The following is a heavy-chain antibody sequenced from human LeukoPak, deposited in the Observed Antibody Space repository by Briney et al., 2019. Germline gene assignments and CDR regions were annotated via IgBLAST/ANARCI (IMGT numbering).Heavy chain of an antibody. CDR1: GYTFTGYN. V-gene: IGHV1-2*02. Sequence: ASVKVSCKASGYTFTGYNMHWVRQAPGQGLEWMGWINPNSGGTNYAQKFQGRVTMTRDTSINTAYMELGRLTSDDTAVYYCTKEGVEGYWGQGPLVTVSS. J-gene: IGHJ4*02. CDR3: TKEGVEGY. CDR2: INPNSGGT.